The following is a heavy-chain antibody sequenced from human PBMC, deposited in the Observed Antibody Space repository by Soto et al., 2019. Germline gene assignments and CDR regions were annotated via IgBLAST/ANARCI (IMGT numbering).Heavy chain of an antibody. D-gene: IGHD3-10*01. J-gene: IGHJ5*02. CDR3: ARDSYYYGSGPVIWFDP. V-gene: IGHV3-21*01. CDR2: ISSSSSYI. CDR1: GFTFSSYS. Sequence: EVQLVESGGGLVKPGGSLRLSCAASGFTFSSYSMNWVRQAPGKGLEWVSSISSSSSYIYYAGSVKGRFTIPRDNAKNSLYLQMNSLRAEDTAVYYCARDSYYYGSGPVIWFDPWGQGTLVTGSS.